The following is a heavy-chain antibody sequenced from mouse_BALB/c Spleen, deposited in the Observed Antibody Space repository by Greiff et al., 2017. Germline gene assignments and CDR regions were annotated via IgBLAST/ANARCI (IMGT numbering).Heavy chain of an antibody. CDR1: GFNIKDYY. V-gene: IGHV14-4*02. D-gene: IGHD4-1*01. J-gene: IGHJ4*01. CDR2: IDPENGDT. Sequence: EVKLQESGAELVRSGASVKLSCTASGFNIKDYYMHWVKQRPEQGLEWIGWIDPENGDTEYAPKFRGKATMTADTSSNTAYLHLSSLTSEDTAVYYCNVWDGYAMDYWGQGTSVTVSS. CDR3: NVWDGYAMDY.